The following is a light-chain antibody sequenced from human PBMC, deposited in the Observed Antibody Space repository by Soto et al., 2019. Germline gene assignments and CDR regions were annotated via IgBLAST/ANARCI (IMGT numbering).Light chain of an antibody. V-gene: IGLV2-8*01. CDR1: SSDVGGYNY. Sequence: LTQPPSASGSPGQSVTISCTGTSSDVGGYNYVSWYQQHPGKAPKLMIYEVTKRPSGVPDRFSGSKSGNTASLTVSGLQAEDEADYYCSSYAGSSNFVFGTGTKVTVL. CDR2: EVT. CDR3: SSYAGSSNFV. J-gene: IGLJ1*01.